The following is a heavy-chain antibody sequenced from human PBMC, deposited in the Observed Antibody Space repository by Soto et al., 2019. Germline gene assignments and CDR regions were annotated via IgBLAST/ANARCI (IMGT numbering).Heavy chain of an antibody. Sequence: GGFLRLSCAASGFTFSSYGMHWVRQAPGKGLEWVAVIFYDGSKKYYADSMKGRFTISRDNSKNTLFLQMNSLRAEDTAVYYCAKDRGALRWSEEHYYFDYWGQGTLVTVSS. D-gene: IGHD4-17*01. CDR1: GFTFSSYG. CDR3: AKDRGALRWSEEHYYFDY. J-gene: IGHJ4*02. CDR2: IFYDGSKK. V-gene: IGHV3-30*18.